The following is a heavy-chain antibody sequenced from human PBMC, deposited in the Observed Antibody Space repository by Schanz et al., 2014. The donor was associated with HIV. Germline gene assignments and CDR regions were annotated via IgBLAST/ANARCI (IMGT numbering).Heavy chain of an antibody. V-gene: IGHV3-15*01. Sequence: EVQLLESGGGLVQPGGSLRLSCEASGFTFSNHAMSWVRQAPGKGLEWVAHIKRKTDGETKEYAVPVKGRFTISRDDSKNTVYLQMKSLKTEDTAIYYCTTDLLTILSEFDYWGQGTLVTVSS. CDR1: GFTFSNHA. J-gene: IGHJ4*02. D-gene: IGHD3-3*01. CDR3: TTDLLTILSEFDY. CDR2: IKRKTDGETK.